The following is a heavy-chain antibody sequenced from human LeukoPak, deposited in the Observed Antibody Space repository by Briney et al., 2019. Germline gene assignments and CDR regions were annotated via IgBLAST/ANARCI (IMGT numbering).Heavy chain of an antibody. CDR2: IIPIFGTA. CDR3: ARSFWSAQGDYYYYMDV. J-gene: IGHJ6*03. CDR1: GGTFSSYA. V-gene: IGHV1-69*05. D-gene: IGHD3-3*01. Sequence: SVKVSCKASGGTFSSYAISWVRQAPRQGLEWRGRIIPIFGTANYAQKFQGRVTITTDESTSTAYMELSSLRSEDTAVYYCARSFWSAQGDYYYYMDVWGKGTTVTVSS.